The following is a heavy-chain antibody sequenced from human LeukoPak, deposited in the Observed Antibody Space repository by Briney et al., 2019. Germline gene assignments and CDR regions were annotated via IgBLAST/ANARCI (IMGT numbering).Heavy chain of an antibody. CDR3: ARDCSSTSCLPGEAFDI. V-gene: IGHV4-59*01. Sequence: SETLSLTCTVSGGSISSYYWSWIRQPPGKGLEWIGCIYYSGSTNYNPSLKSRVTISVDTSKNQFSLKLSSVTAADTAVYYCARDCSSTSCLPGEAFDIWGQGTMVTVSS. CDR2: IYYSGST. J-gene: IGHJ3*02. D-gene: IGHD2-2*01. CDR1: GGSISSYY.